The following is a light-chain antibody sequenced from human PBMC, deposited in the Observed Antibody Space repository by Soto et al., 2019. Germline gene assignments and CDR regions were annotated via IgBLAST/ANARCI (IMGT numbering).Light chain of an antibody. CDR1: RSVLCKSNNKNH. V-gene: IGKV4-1*01. CDR3: QQYFDVPFT. J-gene: IGKJ4*01. CDR2: WAS. Sequence: DIVMTQSPDSLAVSLGERATMNCKCSRSVLCKSNNKNHLAWYQQKPGQPPQLIIYWASTRESGVPERFSGSGSGTDFTLTISSLEAEDVAFYWCQQYFDVPFTFGGGTKVDIK.